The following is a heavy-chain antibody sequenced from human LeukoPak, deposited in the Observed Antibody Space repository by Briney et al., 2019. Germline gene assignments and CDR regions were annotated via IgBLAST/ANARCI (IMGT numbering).Heavy chain of an antibody. Sequence: ASVKVSCKASGYTFTSYDINWVRQATGQGLEWMGWMNPNSGNTGYAQKFQGRVTMTRNTSISTAYMELSSLRSEDTAVYYCAILDCSSTSCLYYGSVSQTLLIDYWGQGTLVTVSS. CDR3: AILDCSSTSCLYYGSVSQTLLIDY. CDR1: GYTFTSYD. J-gene: IGHJ4*02. CDR2: MNPNSGNT. V-gene: IGHV1-8*01. D-gene: IGHD2-2*01.